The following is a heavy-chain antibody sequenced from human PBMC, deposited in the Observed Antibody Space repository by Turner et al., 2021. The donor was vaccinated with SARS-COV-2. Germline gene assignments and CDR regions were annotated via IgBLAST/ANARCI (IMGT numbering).Heavy chain of an antibody. CDR3: ATGYAYCGGGCSIDF. CDR1: GYTHTELS. Sequence: QVQLVQSGAEVKKPGASVKVSCKVSGYTHTELSMQWVRQAPGKGLEWMGGFDPEDAKTIYAQKFQGRVTMTEDTSTDTAYMELSSLRSEDTAVYYCATGYAYCGGGCSIDFWGQGTLVTVSS. D-gene: IGHD2-21*02. CDR2: FDPEDAKT. V-gene: IGHV1-24*01. J-gene: IGHJ4*02.